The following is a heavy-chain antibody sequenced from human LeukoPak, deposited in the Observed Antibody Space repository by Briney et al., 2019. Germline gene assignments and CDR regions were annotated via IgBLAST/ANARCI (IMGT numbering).Heavy chain of an antibody. J-gene: IGHJ3*02. V-gene: IGHV3-30*02. Sequence: QPGGSLRLSCAASGFTFSSYGMHWVRQAPGKGLEWVAFIRYDGSNKYYADSVKGRFTISRDNAKNSLYLQMNSLRAEDTAVYYCARVGLHPRGAFDIWGQGTMVTVSS. CDR3: ARVGLHPRGAFDI. CDR1: GFTFSSYG. CDR2: IRYDGSNK. D-gene: IGHD5-24*01.